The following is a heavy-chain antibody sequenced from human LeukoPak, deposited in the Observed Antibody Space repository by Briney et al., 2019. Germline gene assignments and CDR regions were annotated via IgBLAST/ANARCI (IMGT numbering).Heavy chain of an antibody. V-gene: IGHV1-2*02. Sequence: ASVKVSCKASGYSFTDYYMHWVRQAPGQGLEWMGWINPNSGGTNYAQKFQGRVTMTRDTSISTAYMELSRLRSDDTAVYYCARMSPIRSGSYYLYYYYMDVWGKGTTVTISS. CDR2: INPNSGGT. CDR1: GYSFTDYY. CDR3: ARMSPIRSGSYYLYYYYMDV. D-gene: IGHD3-10*01. J-gene: IGHJ6*03.